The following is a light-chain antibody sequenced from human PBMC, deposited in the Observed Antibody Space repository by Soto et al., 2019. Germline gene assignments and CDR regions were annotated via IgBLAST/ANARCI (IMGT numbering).Light chain of an antibody. Sequence: QSVLTQPASVSGSPGQSITISCTGTSSDVGGYNYVSWYQQHPGKAPKLMIYDVSTRPSGISNRFSGSKSGNTASLTISGLQAEDEADYYCSSYTSSSPGVFGGGTKLTVL. CDR3: SSYTSSSPGV. V-gene: IGLV2-14*01. CDR2: DVS. CDR1: SSDVGGYNY. J-gene: IGLJ2*01.